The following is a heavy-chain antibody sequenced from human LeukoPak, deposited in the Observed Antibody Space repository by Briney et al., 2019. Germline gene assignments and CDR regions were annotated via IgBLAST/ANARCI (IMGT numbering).Heavy chain of an antibody. CDR2: IYHTGST. J-gene: IGHJ5*02. CDR1: GDSVSSPNW. V-gene: IGHV4-4*02. CDR3: ARDRGHSSYLSP. D-gene: IGHD6-19*01. Sequence: PSETLSLTCAVSGDSVSSPNWWSWVRQPPGKGLEWIGEIYHTGSTNYNPSLKSRVTISLDKSKNQFSLKLSSLTAADTAVYYCARDRGHSSYLSPWGQGTLVTVSS.